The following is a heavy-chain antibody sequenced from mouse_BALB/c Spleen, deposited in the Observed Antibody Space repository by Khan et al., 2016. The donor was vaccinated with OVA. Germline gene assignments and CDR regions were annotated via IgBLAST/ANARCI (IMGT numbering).Heavy chain of an antibody. CDR2: INSNGGST. J-gene: IGHJ2*01. CDR3: ARMARTIN. V-gene: IGHV5-6-3*01. CDR1: GFTFSSYG. Sequence: EVELVESGGGLVQPGGSLKLSCAASGFTFSSYGMSWVRQTPDKRLELVATINSNGGSTYYPDSVKGRFTITHEHAKNTLYLQMRSLKSEDTAMYYCARMARTINWGQGTTLTVSS.